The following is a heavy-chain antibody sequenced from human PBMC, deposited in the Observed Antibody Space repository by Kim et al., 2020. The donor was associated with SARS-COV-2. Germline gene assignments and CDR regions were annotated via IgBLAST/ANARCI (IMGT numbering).Heavy chain of an antibody. CDR3: ARDRYSSGWYGDY. CDR1: GFTFSSYG. V-gene: IGHV3-33*01. J-gene: IGHJ4*02. CDR2: IWYDGSNK. Sequence: GGSLRLSCAASGFTFSSYGMHWVRQAPGKGLEWVAVIWYDGSNKYYADSVKGRFTISRDNSKNTLYLQMNSLRAEDTAVYYCARDRYSSGWYGDYWGQGTLVTVSS. D-gene: IGHD6-19*01.